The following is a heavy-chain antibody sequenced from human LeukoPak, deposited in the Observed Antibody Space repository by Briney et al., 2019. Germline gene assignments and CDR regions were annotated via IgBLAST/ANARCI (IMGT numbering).Heavy chain of an antibody. CDR3: ARGGTGSGSYYASGNADFDY. CDR1: GGSISSYY. V-gene: IGHV4-59*12. Sequence: SSETLSLTCTVSGGSISSYYWSWLRQPPGKGLEWIGYIYYSGSTNYNPSLKSRVTISVDKCKNQFSLKQSSVKAADTAVYYCARGGTGSGSYYASGNADFDYWGQGTLVTVSS. CDR2: IYYSGST. D-gene: IGHD1-26*01. J-gene: IGHJ4*02.